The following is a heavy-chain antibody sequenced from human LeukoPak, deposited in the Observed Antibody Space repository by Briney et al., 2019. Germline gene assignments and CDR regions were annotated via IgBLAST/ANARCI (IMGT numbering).Heavy chain of an antibody. CDR2: ISYDGSNK. V-gene: IGHV3-30*04. J-gene: IGHJ4*02. CDR1: GFTFSSYA. Sequence: PGGSLTLSCAASGFTFSSYAMHWVRQAPGKGLEWVAVISYDGSNKYYADSVKGRFTITRDNSKNTLYLQMNSLRAEDTAVYYCARELPLRYFDWLSLDGGFDYWGQGTLVTVSS. CDR3: ARELPLRYFDWLSLDGGFDY. D-gene: IGHD3-9*01.